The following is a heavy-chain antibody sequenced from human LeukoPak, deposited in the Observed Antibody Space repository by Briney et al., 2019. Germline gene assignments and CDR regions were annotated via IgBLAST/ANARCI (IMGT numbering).Heavy chain of an antibody. CDR1: GGSISSYY. CDR2: IYYSGST. Sequence: SETLSLTCTVSGGSISSYYWSWIRQPPGKGLEWIGYIYYSGSTNYNPSLKSRVTISVDTSKNQFSLKLSSVTAADTAVYYCATAALGPYYFDYWGQGTLVTVAS. CDR3: ATAALGPYYFDY. V-gene: IGHV4-59*08. D-gene: IGHD6-25*01. J-gene: IGHJ4*02.